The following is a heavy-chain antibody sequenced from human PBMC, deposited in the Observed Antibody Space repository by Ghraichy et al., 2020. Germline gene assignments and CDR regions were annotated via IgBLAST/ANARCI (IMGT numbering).Heavy chain of an antibody. CDR1: GDSISSSSYY. CDR2: IYYSGST. V-gene: IGHV4-39*01. CDR3: ASLGAAMVTITSPHPFDC. J-gene: IGHJ4*02. Sequence: GSLRLTCSVSGDSISSSSYYWGWIRQPPGKGLEWIGSIYYSGSTYYNPSLKSRVTISVDTSKNQFSLKLSSVTAADTAVYYCASLGAAMVTITSPHPFDCWGQGTLVTVSS. D-gene: IGHD5-24*01.